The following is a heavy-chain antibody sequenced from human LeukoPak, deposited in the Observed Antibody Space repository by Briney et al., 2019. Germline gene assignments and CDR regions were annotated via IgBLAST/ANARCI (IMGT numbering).Heavy chain of an antibody. CDR2: ISTYDDNI. Sequence: ASVKVSCKASGYTFTTYGLSWVRQAPGQGLEWLGWISTYDDNIRYAQSLQGRLTLTIDTSTSTVYMELNSLRSEDTAVYYCAREISAVILITRGAFDIWGRGTMVTVSS. V-gene: IGHV1-18*01. J-gene: IGHJ3*02. CDR3: AREISAVILITRGAFDI. D-gene: IGHD2/OR15-2a*01. CDR1: GYTFTTYG.